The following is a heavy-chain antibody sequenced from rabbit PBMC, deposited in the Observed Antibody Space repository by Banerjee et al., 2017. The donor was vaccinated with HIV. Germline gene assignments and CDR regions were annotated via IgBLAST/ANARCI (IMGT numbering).Heavy chain of an antibody. CDR2: IDPVFGVT. Sequence: QLEESAGGLVQPGGSLKLSCKASGFTLSSYYMNWVRQAPGKGLEWIGYIDPVFGVTVYANWVNGRFTISRDNAHNTLYLQLNSLTAADTATYFCAKDMGVAAGYFFNLWGPGTLVTVS. V-gene: IGHV1S7*01. D-gene: IGHD4-1*01. CDR1: GFTLSSYY. J-gene: IGHJ4*01. CDR3: AKDMGVAAGYFFNL.